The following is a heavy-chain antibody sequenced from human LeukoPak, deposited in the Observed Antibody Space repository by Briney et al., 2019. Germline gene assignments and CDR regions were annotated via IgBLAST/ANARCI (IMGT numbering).Heavy chain of an antibody. Sequence: ASVKVSCKASGGTFSSYAISWVRQAPGQGLEWMGGIIPIFGTANYAQKFQGRVTITADESTSTAYMELSSLRSEDTAVYYCARGNYDFWSGYYTGSRFDPWGQGTLVTVSS. CDR3: ARGNYDFWSGYYTGSRFDP. CDR1: GGTFSSYA. CDR2: IIPIFGTA. V-gene: IGHV1-69*13. J-gene: IGHJ5*02. D-gene: IGHD3-3*01.